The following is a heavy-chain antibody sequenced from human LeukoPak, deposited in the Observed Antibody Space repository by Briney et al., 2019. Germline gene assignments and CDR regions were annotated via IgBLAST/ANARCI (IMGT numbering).Heavy chain of an antibody. CDR2: INPNSGGT. CDR3: AIPSGGYYDSSGYYPYYFDY. J-gene: IGHJ4*02. CDR1: GYTFTGYY. D-gene: IGHD3-22*01. V-gene: IGHV1-2*02. Sequence: ASVKVSCKASGYTFTGYYMHWVRQAPGQGLEWMGWINPNSGGTNYAQKFQGRDTMTRDTSISTAYMELSRLRSDDTAVYYCAIPSGGYYDSSGYYPYYFDYWGQGTLVTVSS.